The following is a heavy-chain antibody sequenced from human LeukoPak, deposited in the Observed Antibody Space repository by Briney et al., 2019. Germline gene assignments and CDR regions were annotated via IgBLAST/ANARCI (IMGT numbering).Heavy chain of an antibody. CDR3: AKMRGHPREAYYFDS. CDR1: GYTFSNFA. D-gene: IGHD1-26*01. J-gene: IGHJ4*02. V-gene: IGHV3-23*01. CDR2: IGNGGTT. Sequence: GGSLRLSCAASGYTFSNFAVGWVRQAPGKGLEWVSSIGNGGTTYYAGSVKGRFSISRDNSKNTLSPQVNSLRAEDTAVYYCAKMRGHPREAYYFDSWGQGALVTVSS.